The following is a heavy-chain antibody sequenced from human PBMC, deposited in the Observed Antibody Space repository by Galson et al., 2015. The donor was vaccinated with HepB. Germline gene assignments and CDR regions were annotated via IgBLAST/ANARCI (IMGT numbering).Heavy chain of an antibody. Sequence: SLRLSCAAPGFTVSSNYMSWVRQAPGKGLEWVSIIYSGTSTYYADSVRGRFTISRHNFKSTLYLQMNSLRAEDTAVYYCARGPRYYYDSSGPGYFDYWGQGTLVTVSS. CDR2: IYSGTST. CDR1: GFTVSSNY. J-gene: IGHJ4*02. CDR3: ARGPRYYYDSSGPGYFDY. D-gene: IGHD3-22*01. V-gene: IGHV3-53*04.